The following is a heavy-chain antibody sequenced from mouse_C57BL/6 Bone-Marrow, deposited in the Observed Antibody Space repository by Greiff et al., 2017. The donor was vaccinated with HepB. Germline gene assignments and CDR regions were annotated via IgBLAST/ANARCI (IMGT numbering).Heavy chain of an antibody. CDR2: ISSGGSYT. J-gene: IGHJ4*01. CDR1: GFTFSSYG. D-gene: IGHD1-1*01. CDR3: ASFTTVVPMDY. V-gene: IGHV5-6*01. Sequence: VQLKESGGDLVKPGGSLKLSCAASGFTFSSYGLSWVRQTPGKRLEWVATISSGGSYTYYPDSVKGRFTISRDNAKNTLYLQMSSLKSEDTAMYYCASFTTVVPMDYWGQGTSVTVSS.